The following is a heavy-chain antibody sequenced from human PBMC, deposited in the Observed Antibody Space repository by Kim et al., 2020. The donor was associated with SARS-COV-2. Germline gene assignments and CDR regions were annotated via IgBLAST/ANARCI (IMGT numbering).Heavy chain of an antibody. D-gene: IGHD3-9*01. V-gene: IGHV4-59*01. Sequence: LKSRVTISVDTSKNQFSLKLSSVTAADTAVYYCARSYYDILSGPYYFDFWGQGTLVTVSS. CDR3: ARSYYDILSGPYYFDF. J-gene: IGHJ4*02.